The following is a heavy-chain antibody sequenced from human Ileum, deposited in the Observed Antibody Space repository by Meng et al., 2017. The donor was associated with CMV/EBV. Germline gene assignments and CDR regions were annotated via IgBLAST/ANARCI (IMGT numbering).Heavy chain of an antibody. V-gene: IGHV3-48*03. J-gene: IGHJ4*02. CDR3: ARERQNSGDY. CDR1: GFTFSSYG. D-gene: IGHD2/OR15-2a*01. CDR2: ISSSGSSI. Sequence: GESLKISCAASGFTFSSYGMNWVRQAPGKGLEWVSYISSSGSSIYYADSVKGRFTISRDNTKNSLYLQMNSLRTEDTAVYYYARERQNSGDYWGQGTLVTVSS.